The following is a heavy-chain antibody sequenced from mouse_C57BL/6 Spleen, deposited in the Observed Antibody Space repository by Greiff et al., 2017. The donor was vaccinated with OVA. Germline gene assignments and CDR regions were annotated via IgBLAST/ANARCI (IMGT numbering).Heavy chain of an antibody. CDR2: ISSGSSTI. V-gene: IGHV5-17*01. D-gene: IGHD3-2*02. CDR1: GFTFSDYG. Sequence: EVLVVESGGGLVKPGGSLKLSCAASGFTFSDYGMHWVRQAPEKGLEWVAYISSGSSTIYYADTVKGRFTISRDNAKNTLFLQMTSLRAEDTAMYYCARPAGSGYYFDYWGQGTTLTVSS. CDR3: ARPAGSGYYFDY. J-gene: IGHJ2*01.